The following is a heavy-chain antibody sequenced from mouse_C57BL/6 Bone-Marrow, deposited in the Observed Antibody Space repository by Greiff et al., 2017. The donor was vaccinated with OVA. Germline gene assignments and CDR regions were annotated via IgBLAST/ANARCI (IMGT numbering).Heavy chain of an antibody. CDR2: IDPENGDT. Sequence: EVQLQQSGAELVRPGASAKLSCTASGFTIKDDYMHWVKQRPEQGLEWIGWIDPENGDTKYASKFQGKATITADKSSNTAYLQLSSLTSEDAAVYYCTVTGSWFAYWGQGTLVTVSS. CDR3: TVTGSWFAY. CDR1: GFTIKDDY. J-gene: IGHJ3*01. V-gene: IGHV14-4*01. D-gene: IGHD2-1*01.